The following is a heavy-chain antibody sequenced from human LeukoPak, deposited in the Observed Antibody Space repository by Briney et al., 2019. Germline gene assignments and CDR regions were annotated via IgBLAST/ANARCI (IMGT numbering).Heavy chain of an antibody. J-gene: IGHJ4*02. CDR2: ISSSSSYI. CDR1: GFTFSSYS. V-gene: IGHV3-21*01. Sequence: GGSLRLSCAASGFTFSSYSMNWVRQAPGKGLEWVSSISSSSSYIYYADSVKGRFTISRDNAKNSLYLQMNSLRAEDTAVYCCARDLYSSSPPLDYWGQGTLVTVSS. CDR3: ARDLYSSSPPLDY. D-gene: IGHD6-6*01.